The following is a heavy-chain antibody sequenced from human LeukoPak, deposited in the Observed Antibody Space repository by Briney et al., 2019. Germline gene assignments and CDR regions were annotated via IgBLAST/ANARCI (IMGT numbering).Heavy chain of an antibody. CDR1: GYSFTSLW. CDR3: ARRYGRPFDY. J-gene: IGHJ4*02. V-gene: IGHV5-51*01. D-gene: IGHD4-17*01. CDR2: IYPGDSDT. Sequence: GESLKISCKGSGYSFTSLWIGWVRQMPGKGLEWMGSIYPGDSDTRYSPSLEGQVTISADKSISTAYLEWSNLKASDTAIYYCARRYGRPFDYWGQGTLVTVSS.